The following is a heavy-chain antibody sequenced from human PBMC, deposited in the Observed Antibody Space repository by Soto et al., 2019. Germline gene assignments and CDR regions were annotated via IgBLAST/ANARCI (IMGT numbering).Heavy chain of an antibody. V-gene: IGHV1-18*01. CDR2: ISGENGDT. Sequence: QVRLVQSGGEVKKPGASVKVSCKASGQTFSNYGISWVRQAPGQGLEWMGWISGENGDTRFTQKFQGRVSLTTGTSITTAYTGLRSLTPDDRAVYYSPTVAQRSSGSICHSPTGMEVWGQGTTVSFSS. J-gene: IGHJ6*02. CDR3: PTVAQRSSGSICHSPTGMEV. CDR1: GQTFSNYG. D-gene: IGHD1-26*01.